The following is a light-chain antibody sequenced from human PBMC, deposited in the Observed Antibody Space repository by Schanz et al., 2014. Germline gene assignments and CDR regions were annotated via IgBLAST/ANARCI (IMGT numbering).Light chain of an antibody. CDR2: EVS. CDR1: SSDIGGYNY. CDR3: SSYTSSSPWV. J-gene: IGLJ3*02. Sequence: QSALTQPPSASGSPGQSVTISCTGTSSDIGGYNYVSWYQQHPGKAPKLMIYEVSNRPSGVPDRFSGSKSGNTASLTISGLQAEDEADYYCSSYTSSSPWVFSGGTKLTVL. V-gene: IGLV2-18*02.